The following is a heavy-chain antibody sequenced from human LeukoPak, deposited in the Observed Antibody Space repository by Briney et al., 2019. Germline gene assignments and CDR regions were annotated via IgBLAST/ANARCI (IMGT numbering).Heavy chain of an antibody. CDR2: INHSGST. V-gene: IGHV4-34*01. J-gene: IGHJ4*02. Sequence: SETLSLTCAVYGGSFSGYYWSWIRQPPGKGLEWIGEINHSGSTNYSPSLKSRVTISVDTSKNQFSLKLSSVTAADTAVYYCARGSRNYYGSGSSPLDYWGQGTLVTVSS. CDR3: ARGSRNYYGSGSSPLDY. D-gene: IGHD3-10*01. CDR1: GGSFSGYY.